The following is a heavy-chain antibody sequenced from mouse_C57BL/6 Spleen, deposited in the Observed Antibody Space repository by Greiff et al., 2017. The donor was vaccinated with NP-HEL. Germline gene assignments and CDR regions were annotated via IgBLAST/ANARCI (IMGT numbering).Heavy chain of an antibody. CDR3: ARRDLPFYAMDY. CDR2: INPYNGGT. D-gene: IGHD5-1*01. CDR1: GYTFTDYY. V-gene: IGHV1-19*01. J-gene: IGHJ4*01. Sequence: EVQRVESGPVLVKPGASVKMSCKASGYTFTDYYMNWVKQSHGKSLEWIGVINPYNGGTSYNQKFKGKATLTVDKSSSTAYMELNSLTSEDSAVYYCARRDLPFYAMDYWGQGTSVTVSS.